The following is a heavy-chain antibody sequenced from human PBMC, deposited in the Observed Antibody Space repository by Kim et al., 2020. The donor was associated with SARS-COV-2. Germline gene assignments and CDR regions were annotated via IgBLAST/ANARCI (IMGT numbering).Heavy chain of an antibody. J-gene: IGHJ4*02. CDR1: GFTFSSYG. Sequence: GGSLRLSCAASGFTFSSYGMHWVRQAPGKGLEWVAVISYDGSNKYYADSVKGRFTISRDNSKNTLYLQMNSLRAEDTAVYYCAMSLWGIYREYLDYWGQG. D-gene: IGHD3-16*02. CDR2: ISYDGSNK. V-gene: IGHV3-30*03. CDR3: AMSLWGIYREYLDY.